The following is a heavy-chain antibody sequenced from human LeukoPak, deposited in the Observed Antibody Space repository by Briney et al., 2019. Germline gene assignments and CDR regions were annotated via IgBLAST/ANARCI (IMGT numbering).Heavy chain of an antibody. CDR1: GFTFSSYS. V-gene: IGHV3-21*04. Sequence: GGSLRLSCAASGFTFSSYSMNWVRQAPGKGLEWVSSISSSSSYIYYADSVKGRFTISRDNSKNSLYLQMNSLRTEDTALYYCAKDMWRFGELDYDYWGQGTLVTVSS. CDR2: ISSSSSYI. J-gene: IGHJ4*02. D-gene: IGHD3-10*01. CDR3: AKDMWRFGELDYDY.